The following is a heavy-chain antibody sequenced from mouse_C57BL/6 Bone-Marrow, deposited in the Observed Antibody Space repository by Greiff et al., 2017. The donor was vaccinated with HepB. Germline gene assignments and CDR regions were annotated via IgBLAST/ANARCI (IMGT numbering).Heavy chain of an antibody. CDR2: INPGSGGT. CDR1: GYAFTNYL. CDR3: ARTDGSPHGYIDV. J-gene: IGHJ1*03. Sequence: VQLVQSGAELVRPGTSVKVSCKASGYAFTNYLIEWVMQRPGQGLEWIGVINPGSGGTNYNQKFKGKATLTADKSSSTAYMQLSSLTSEDSAVYYCARTDGSPHGYIDVWGTGTTVTVSA. V-gene: IGHV1-54*01. D-gene: IGHD1-1*01.